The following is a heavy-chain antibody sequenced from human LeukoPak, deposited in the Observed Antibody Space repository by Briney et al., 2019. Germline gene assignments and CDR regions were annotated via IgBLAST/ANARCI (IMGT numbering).Heavy chain of an antibody. Sequence: PGGSLRLSCAASGFTFSSYWMSWVRQAPGKGLEWVANIKQDGSEKYYVDSVKGRFTISRDNAKNSLYLQMNSLRAEDTAVYYCASEPGIAAAGTFDYWGQGTLVTVSS. CDR2: IKQDGSEK. D-gene: IGHD6-13*01. CDR1: GFTFSSYW. CDR3: ASEPGIAAAGTFDY. J-gene: IGHJ4*02. V-gene: IGHV3-7*04.